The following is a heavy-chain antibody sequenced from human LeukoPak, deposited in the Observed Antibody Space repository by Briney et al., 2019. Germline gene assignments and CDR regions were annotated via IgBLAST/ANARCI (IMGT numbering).Heavy chain of an antibody. CDR3: ARESPTYYDILTGSPGLYYFDY. CDR1: GYTFTSYY. V-gene: IGHV1-46*01. Sequence: ASVKVSCKAFGYTFTSYYMHWVRQAPGQGLEWMGIINPSGGSTSYAQKFQGRVTMTRDTSTSTVYMELSSLRSEDTAVYYCARESPTYYDILTGSPGLYYFDYWGQGTLVTVSS. J-gene: IGHJ4*02. CDR2: INPSGGST. D-gene: IGHD3-9*01.